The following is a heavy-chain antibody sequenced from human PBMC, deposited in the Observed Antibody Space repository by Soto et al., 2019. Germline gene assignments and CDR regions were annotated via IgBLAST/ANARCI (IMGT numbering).Heavy chain of an antibody. CDR3: THSRCGGDCHQSYSSHYYYGMDV. Sequence: QITLMESGPTLVKPTQTLTLTCTFSGFSLSTGGVGVGWIRQPPGKALEWLALIYWDDDKRYSPSLRSRLTIPTDPSKTQVVLTMTNLAPVDTATYYCTHSRCGGDCHQSYSSHYYYGMDVWGQGTTVTVSS. V-gene: IGHV2-5*02. CDR2: IYWDDDK. D-gene: IGHD2-21*02. CDR1: GFSLSTGGVG. J-gene: IGHJ6*02.